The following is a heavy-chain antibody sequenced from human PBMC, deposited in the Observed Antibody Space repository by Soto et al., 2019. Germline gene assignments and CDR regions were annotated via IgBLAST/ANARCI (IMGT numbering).Heavy chain of an antibody. V-gene: IGHV4-38-2*02. CDR1: GYSISGGYY. CDR2: IYQSGST. J-gene: IGHJ4*02. D-gene: IGHD2-15*01. Sequence: SETLSLTCAVSGYSISGGYYWGWIRQAPGKGLEWIGSIYQSGSTYYNPSLKSRVSISVDLSRNQFSLMLASVTAADTAMYYCARDSIVSPNPIVWGPGSRVTVSS. CDR3: ARDSIVSPNPIV.